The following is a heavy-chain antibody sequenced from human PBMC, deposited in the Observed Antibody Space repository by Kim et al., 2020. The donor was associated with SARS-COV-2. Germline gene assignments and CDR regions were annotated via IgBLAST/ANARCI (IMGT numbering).Heavy chain of an antibody. V-gene: IGHV4-30-4*01. D-gene: IGHD6-6*01. J-gene: IGHJ5*02. Sequence: SETLSLTCTVSGGSISSGDYYWSWIRQPPGKGLEWIGYIYYSGSTYYNPSLKSRVTISVDTSKNQFSLKLSSVTAADTAVYYCARDSIAATNWFDPWGQGTLVTVSS. CDR3: ARDSIAATNWFDP. CDR1: GGSISSGDYY. CDR2: IYYSGST.